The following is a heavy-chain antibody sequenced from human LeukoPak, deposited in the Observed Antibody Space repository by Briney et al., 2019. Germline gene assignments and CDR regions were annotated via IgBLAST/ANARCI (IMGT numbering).Heavy chain of an antibody. V-gene: IGHV4-59*01. CDR1: GGSISSYY. CDR2: IYYSGST. J-gene: IGHJ2*01. Sequence: SETLSLTCTVSGGSISSYYWSWIRQPPGKGLEWLGYIYYSGSTTYNPSFKSRVTISVDTSKNQFSLKLSSVTAADTAVYYCARPSWGVTSSSYWYFDLWGRGTLVTVSS. D-gene: IGHD2-21*02. CDR3: ARPSWGVTSSSYWYFDL.